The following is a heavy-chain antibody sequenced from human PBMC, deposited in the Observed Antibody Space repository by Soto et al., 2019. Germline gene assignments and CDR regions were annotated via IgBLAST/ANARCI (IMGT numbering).Heavy chain of an antibody. V-gene: IGHV4-31*03. CDR3: ARAKKSSGYSDQIDY. CDR2: IYYSGST. CDR1: GGSISSGGYY. J-gene: IGHJ4*02. Sequence: QVQLQESGPGLVKPSQTLSLTCTVSGGSISSGGYYWSWIRQHPGKGLEWIGYIYYSGSTYYNPSLKSRVTISVDTSKNQFSLKLSSVAAADTAVYYCARAKKSSGYSDQIDYWGQGTLVTVSS. D-gene: IGHD3-22*01.